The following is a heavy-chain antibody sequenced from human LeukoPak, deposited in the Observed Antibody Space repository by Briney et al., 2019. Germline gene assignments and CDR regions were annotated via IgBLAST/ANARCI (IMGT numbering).Heavy chain of an antibody. CDR1: GFTFSSYW. V-gene: IGHV3-7*01. J-gene: IGHJ4*02. Sequence: GGSLRLSCAASGFTFSSYWMSWVRQAPGKGLEWVANIKQVGSEKYYVDSVKGRFTISRDNAKNSLYLQMNSLRAEDTAVYYCARCYDSSGYYYVPFDYWGQGTLVTVSS. CDR2: IKQVGSEK. CDR3: ARCYDSSGYYYVPFDY. D-gene: IGHD3-22*01.